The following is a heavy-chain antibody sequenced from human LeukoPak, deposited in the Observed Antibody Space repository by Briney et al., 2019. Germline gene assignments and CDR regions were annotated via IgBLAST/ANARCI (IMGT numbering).Heavy chain of an antibody. J-gene: IGHJ6*02. CDR3: ARDIGRLLWFGELTSYYYYYGMDV. D-gene: IGHD3-10*01. V-gene: IGHV3-21*01. Sequence: GGSLRLSCAASGFTFSSYSMNWVRQAPGKGLEWVSSISSSSSYIYYADSVKGRFTISRDNAKNSLYLQMNSLRAEDTAVYYCARDIGRLLWFGELTSYYYYYGMDVWGQGTTVTVSS. CDR2: ISSSSSYI. CDR1: GFTFSSYS.